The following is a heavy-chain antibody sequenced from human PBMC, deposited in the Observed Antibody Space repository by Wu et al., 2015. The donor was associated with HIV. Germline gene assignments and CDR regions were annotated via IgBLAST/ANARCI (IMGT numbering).Heavy chain of an antibody. CDR1: GYTFTSYD. V-gene: IGHV1-8*03. Sequence: QVQLVQSGAEVKKPGASVKVSCKASGYTFTSYDVNWVRQGPGQGLEWMGWINPNRGDTGYAQKFQGRVTITWNPSISTAYMELSSLRSEDTAVYYCARVGAGNWVFDYWGQGTLVTVSS. J-gene: IGHJ4*02. D-gene: IGHD7-27*01. CDR3: ARVGAGNWVFDY. CDR2: INPNRGDT.